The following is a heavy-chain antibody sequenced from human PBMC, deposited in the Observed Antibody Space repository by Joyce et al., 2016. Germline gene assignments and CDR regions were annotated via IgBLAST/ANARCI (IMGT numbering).Heavy chain of an antibody. CDR2: MDPTYSYV. V-gene: IGHV5-10-1*01. CDR3: ARTPLVVPDQEDAFDI. D-gene: IGHD2-2*01. CDR1: GYIFTDYW. J-gene: IGHJ3*02. Sequence: EVQLVQSGAEIKKSGESLRISCKGSGYIFTDYWINWVRQMPGKGLEWMGRMDPTYSYVKYSPSFQGHVTISADVSINTAYLQWSNLKASDTAMYFCARTPLVVPDQEDAFDIWGQGTMVSVSS.